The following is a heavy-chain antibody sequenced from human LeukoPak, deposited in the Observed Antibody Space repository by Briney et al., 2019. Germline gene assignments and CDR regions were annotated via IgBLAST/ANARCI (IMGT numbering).Heavy chain of an antibody. V-gene: IGHV4-30-4*07. CDR2: IHDSRST. CDR3: ARVVAAAGNNWFDP. D-gene: IGHD6-13*01. Sequence: SETLSLTCAVSGDSISSGGYSWSWIRQTPGKGLEWIAYIHDSRSTYNNPSLKTRLSISIDTSKNQFSLKLNSVTAADTAVYYCARVVAAAGNNWFDPWGQGTLVTVSS. CDR1: GDSISSGGYS. J-gene: IGHJ5*02.